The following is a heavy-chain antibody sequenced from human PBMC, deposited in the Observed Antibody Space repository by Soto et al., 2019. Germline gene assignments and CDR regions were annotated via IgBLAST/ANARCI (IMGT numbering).Heavy chain of an antibody. Sequence: QVQLQESGPGLVKPSETLSLTCTVSGGSISSYHWSWIRQSPGKGLEWIGYTSNSAPTIYNPSLKSRVTISADTSNNQFSLRLSSVTAADTAVXXXXRXXXXXXNAVEYWGQGALVTVSS. V-gene: IGHV4-59*08. CDR2: TSNSAPT. CDR3: XRXXXXXXNAVEY. J-gene: IGHJ4*02. CDR1: GGSISSYH. D-gene: IGHD2-2*01.